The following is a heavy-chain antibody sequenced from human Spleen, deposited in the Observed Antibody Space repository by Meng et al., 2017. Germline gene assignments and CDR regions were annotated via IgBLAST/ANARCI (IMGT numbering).Heavy chain of an antibody. V-gene: IGHV3-53*04. D-gene: IGHD3-22*01. Sequence: ESLKISCSASGFSVSSNFMTWVRQAPGKGLECVSVFYSGDSTYYADSVKGRFTISRHNSENMLYLEMHSLRVDDTAVYYCARSLYYYVSSGYHSNAFDIWGHGTMVTVSS. CDR3: ARSLYYYVSSGYHSNAFDI. J-gene: IGHJ3*02. CDR2: FYSGDST. CDR1: GFSVSSNF.